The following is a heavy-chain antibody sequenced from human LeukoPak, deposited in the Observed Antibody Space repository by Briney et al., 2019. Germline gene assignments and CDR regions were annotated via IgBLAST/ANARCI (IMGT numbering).Heavy chain of an antibody. V-gene: IGHV1-69*06. D-gene: IGHD1-26*01. CDR2: IIPIFGTA. J-gene: IGHJ6*03. CDR1: GYTFTGPY. CDR3: ARANSGSYGSYYYMDV. Sequence: GASVKVSCKASGYTFTGPYMHWVRQAPGQGLEWMGGIIPIFGTANYAQKFQGRVTITADKSTSTAYMELSSLRSEDTAVYYCARANSGSYGSYYYMDVWGKGTTVTVSS.